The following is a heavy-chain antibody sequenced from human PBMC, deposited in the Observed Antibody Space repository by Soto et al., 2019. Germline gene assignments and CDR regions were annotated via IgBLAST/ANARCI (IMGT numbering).Heavy chain of an antibody. Sequence: QVQLVQSGAEVKKPGASVKVSCKASGYTFTSYDINWVRQATGQGLEWMGWMNPNSGNTGYAQKFXXRXTXXRNTSRSTAYMELSSLRSEDTAVYYCARRTVTIDYWGQGTLVTVSS. D-gene: IGHD4-17*01. V-gene: IGHV1-8*01. CDR3: ARRTVTIDY. J-gene: IGHJ4*02. CDR1: GYTFTSYD. CDR2: MNPNSGNT.